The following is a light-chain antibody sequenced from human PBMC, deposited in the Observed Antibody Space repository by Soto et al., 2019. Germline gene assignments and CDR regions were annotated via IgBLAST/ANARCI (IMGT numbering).Light chain of an antibody. CDR3: QQYNNWPALT. Sequence: EIVMTQSPATLSVSPGERATLSCRASQSVSSNLAWYQQKPGQAPRLLIYGASTRATGIPARFSGSGSGTELTLTMSSLQSEDLAVYYCQQYNNWPALTFGQGTKVEIK. CDR2: GAS. V-gene: IGKV3-15*01. J-gene: IGKJ1*01. CDR1: QSVSSN.